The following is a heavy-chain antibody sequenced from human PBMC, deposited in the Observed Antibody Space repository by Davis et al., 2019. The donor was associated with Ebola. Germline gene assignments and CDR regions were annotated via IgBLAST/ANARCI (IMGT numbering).Heavy chain of an antibody. J-gene: IGHJ4*02. Sequence: SVKVSCKASGFTFTSSAVQWVRQARGQRLEWIGWIVVGSGNTNYAQKFQERVTITRDMSTSTAYMELSSLRSEDTAVYYCAAAAYSGSYLFDYWGQGTLVTVSS. CDR2: IVVGSGNT. D-gene: IGHD1-26*01. CDR3: AAAAYSGSYLFDY. V-gene: IGHV1-58*01. CDR1: GFTFTSSA.